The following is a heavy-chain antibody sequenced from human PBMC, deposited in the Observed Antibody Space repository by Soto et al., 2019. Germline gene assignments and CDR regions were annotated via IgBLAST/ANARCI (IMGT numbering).Heavy chain of an antibody. CDR3: AKEPVGPDWYFDL. CDR2: IGGSGIST. CDR1: GFTFRSYA. Sequence: PGGSLRLSCAASGFTFRSYAMSWVRQAPGKGLEWVSGIGGSGISTHYADSVKGRFTVSRDNSKNTLHLQMNSLRAEDTAVYNCAKEPVGPDWYFDLWGRGTLVTVSS. J-gene: IGHJ2*01. V-gene: IGHV3-23*01.